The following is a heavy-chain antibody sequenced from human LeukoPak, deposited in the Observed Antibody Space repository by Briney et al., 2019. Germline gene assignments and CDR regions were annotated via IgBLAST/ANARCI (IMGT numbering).Heavy chain of an antibody. D-gene: IGHD1-26*01. Sequence: PSETLSLTCTVSGGSISSYYWSWIRQPPGKGLEWIGYIYYSGSTNYNPSLKSRVTISVDTSKNQFSLKLSSVTAADTAVYYCARSGRLGTGAEFDYWGQGTLVTVSS. CDR2: IYYSGST. CDR3: ARSGRLGTGAEFDY. CDR1: GGSISSYY. V-gene: IGHV4-59*01. J-gene: IGHJ4*02.